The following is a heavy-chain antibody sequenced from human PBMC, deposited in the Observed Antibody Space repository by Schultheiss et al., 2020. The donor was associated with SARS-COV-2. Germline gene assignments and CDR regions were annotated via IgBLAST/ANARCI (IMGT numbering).Heavy chain of an antibody. V-gene: IGHV4-61*05. Sequence: SETLSLTCTVSGGSISSSSYYWSWIRQPPGKGLEWIGEINHGEGTNYNPSLKSRVSISVDTTKNQFSLKLSSVTAADTAVYYCARGGPGEGSTGAIGDYWGQGTLVTVSS. CDR2: INHGEGT. CDR3: ARGGPGEGSTGAIGDY. D-gene: IGHD3-10*01. J-gene: IGHJ4*02. CDR1: GGSISSSSYY.